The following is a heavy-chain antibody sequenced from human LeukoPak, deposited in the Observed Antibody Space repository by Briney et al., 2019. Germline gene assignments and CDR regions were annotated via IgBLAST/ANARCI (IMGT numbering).Heavy chain of an antibody. V-gene: IGHV3-21*01. Sequence: GGSLRLSCEASGFTSTTYSMTWVRQAPGKGLEWDSIISSGSSAIFSADALKGRFTISRDDAKNLLYLDISSLRAEDTAVYYSVRGHTAVIRHFDFWGQGTLVTVS. CDR2: ISSGSSAI. CDR3: VRGHTAVIRHFDF. D-gene: IGHD2-21*01. CDR1: GFTSTTYS. J-gene: IGHJ4*02.